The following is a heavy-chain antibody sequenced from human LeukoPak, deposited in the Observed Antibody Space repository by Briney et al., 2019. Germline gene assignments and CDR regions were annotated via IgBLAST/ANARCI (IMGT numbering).Heavy chain of an antibody. D-gene: IGHD4-23*01. CDR3: ARDLIRGTTVAPDAFDI. CDR1: GYTFTSYG. V-gene: IGHV1-18*01. CDR2: ISAYNGNT. J-gene: IGHJ3*02. Sequence: ASVKVSCKASGYTFTSYGISWVRQAPGQGLEWMGWISAYNGNTNYAQKLQGRVTMTTDTSTSTAYMELRSLRSDDTAVYYCARDLIRGTTVAPDAFDIWGQGTMVTVSS.